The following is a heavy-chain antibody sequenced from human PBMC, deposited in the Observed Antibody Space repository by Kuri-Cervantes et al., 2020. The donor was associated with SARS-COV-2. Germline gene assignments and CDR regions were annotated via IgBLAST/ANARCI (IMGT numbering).Heavy chain of an antibody. Sequence: ASVKVSCKASGYTFTSYYMHWVRQAPGQGLEWMGIINPSGGSTSYAQKFQGRVTMTRDTSTSTVYMELSSLRSEDTAVYYCARGPYCGGDCYFTDYWGQGTLVTVSS. J-gene: IGHJ4*02. CDR3: ARGPYCGGDCYFTDY. D-gene: IGHD2-21*01. CDR1: GYTFTSYY. V-gene: IGHV1-46*01. CDR2: INPSGGST.